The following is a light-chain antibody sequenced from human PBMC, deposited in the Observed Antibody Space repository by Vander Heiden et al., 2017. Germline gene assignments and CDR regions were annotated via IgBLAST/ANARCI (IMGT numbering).Light chain of an antibody. CDR3: QQYGSSLMYT. V-gene: IGKV3-20*01. CDR2: GAS. J-gene: IGKJ2*01. Sequence: SPGTLSLSPGERATLSCRASQSVSSSYLDWYQQKPGQAPRLLIYGASSRATGIPDRFSGSGSGTDFTLTISRLEPEDFAVYYCQQYGSSLMYTFGQGTKLEIK. CDR1: QSVSSSY.